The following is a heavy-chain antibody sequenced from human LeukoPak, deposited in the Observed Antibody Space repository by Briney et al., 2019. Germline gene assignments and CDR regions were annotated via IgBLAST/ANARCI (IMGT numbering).Heavy chain of an antibody. J-gene: IGHJ4*02. Sequence: SETLSLTCTVSGGSISSGGYYWSWIRQPPGKGLEWIGNIYYSGSTYYNPSLKSRVTISVDTSKNQFSLKLSSMTAADTAVYYCARWAPLYGDYWADNWGQGTLVTVSS. CDR3: ARWAPLYGDYWADN. D-gene: IGHD4-17*01. CDR1: GGSISSGGYY. CDR2: IYYSGST. V-gene: IGHV4-30-4*01.